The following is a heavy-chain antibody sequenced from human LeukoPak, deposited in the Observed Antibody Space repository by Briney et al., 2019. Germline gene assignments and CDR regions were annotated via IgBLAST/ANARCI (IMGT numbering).Heavy chain of an antibody. CDR2: IYYSGST. D-gene: IGHD3-22*01. Sequence: SETLSLTCTVSGGSISSYYWSWIRQPPGKGLEWIGYIYYSGSTNYNPSLKSRVTISVDTSKNQFSLKLSSVTAADTAVYYCARGYYDSNHWYFDLWGRGTLVTVSS. CDR3: ARGYYDSNHWYFDL. V-gene: IGHV4-59*01. CDR1: GGSISSYY. J-gene: IGHJ2*01.